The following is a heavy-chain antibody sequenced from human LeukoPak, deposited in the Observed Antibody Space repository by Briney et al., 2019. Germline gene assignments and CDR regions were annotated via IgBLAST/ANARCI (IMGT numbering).Heavy chain of an antibody. Sequence: SETLSLTCAVYGGSFSGYYWSWIRQPPGKGLEWIGEINHSGSTNYNPSLKSRVTISVDTCKNQFSLKLSSVTAADTAVYYCARGPSGYHNTGGQGTLVTVSS. CDR3: ARGPSGYHNT. CDR2: INHSGST. V-gene: IGHV4-34*01. D-gene: IGHD5-12*01. CDR1: GGSFSGYY. J-gene: IGHJ4*02.